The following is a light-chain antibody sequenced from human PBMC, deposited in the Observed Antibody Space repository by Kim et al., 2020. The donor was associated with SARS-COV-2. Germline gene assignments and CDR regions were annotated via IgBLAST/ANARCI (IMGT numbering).Light chain of an antibody. CDR1: QNIGSW. Sequence: ASGGDRVTITGRASQNIGSWLAWYQQRPGKAPTLLVSDASTVKSGVPSRFSGSGSGTEFTLTISSLQPDDFATYFCQHYDSYSWTFGQGTKVDIK. J-gene: IGKJ1*01. V-gene: IGKV1-5*01. CDR3: QHYDSYSWT. CDR2: DAS.